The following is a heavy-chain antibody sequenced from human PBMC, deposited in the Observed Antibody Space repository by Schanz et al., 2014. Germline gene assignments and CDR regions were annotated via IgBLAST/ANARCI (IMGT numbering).Heavy chain of an antibody. CDR1: GFAFSSYA. J-gene: IGHJ3*02. CDR3: AKGRFGELSAFDI. D-gene: IGHD3-10*01. Sequence: EVQLVESGGGLVKPGGFLRLSCAASGFAFSSYAMSWVRQAPGKGLEWVSAISGGGGTTYYADSVKGRFTISRDNSKNTLYLQMNSLRAEDTAVYYCAKGRFGELSAFDIWGQGTMVTVSS. V-gene: IGHV3-23*04. CDR2: ISGGGGTT.